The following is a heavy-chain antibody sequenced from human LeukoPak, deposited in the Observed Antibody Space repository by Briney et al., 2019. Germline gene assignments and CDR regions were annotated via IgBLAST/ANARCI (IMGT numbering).Heavy chain of an antibody. CDR1: GFTFSSYN. V-gene: IGHV3-21*01. D-gene: IGHD2-2*01. CDR2: IDSSSRYI. J-gene: IGHJ4*02. CDR3: ARVGGHCTSTSCPPPDY. Sequence: PGGSLRLSCAASGFTFSSYNMDWVRQAPGKRLEWVSFIDSSSRYIYQADSVKGRFTISRDNAKSSVYLQMNSLRAEDTAVYYCARVGGHCTSTSCPPPDYWGQGTLVTVSS.